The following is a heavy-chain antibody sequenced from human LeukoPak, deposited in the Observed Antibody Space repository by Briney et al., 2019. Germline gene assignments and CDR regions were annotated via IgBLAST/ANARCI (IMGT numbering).Heavy chain of an antibody. D-gene: IGHD6-13*01. CDR3: ASSIAAAGRLFDY. CDR2: ISYDGSNK. CDR1: GFTFSSYA. V-gene: IGHV3-30*04. Sequence: GGSLRLSCAASGFTFSSYAMHWVRQAPGKGLEWVAVISYDGSNKYYADSVKGRFTISRDNSKNTLYLQMNGLRAEDTAVYYCASSIAAAGRLFDYWGQGTQVTVSS. J-gene: IGHJ4*02.